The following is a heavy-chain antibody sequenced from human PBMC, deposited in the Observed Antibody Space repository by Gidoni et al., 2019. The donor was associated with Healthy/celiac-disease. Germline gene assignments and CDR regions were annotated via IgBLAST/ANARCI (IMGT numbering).Heavy chain of an antibody. J-gene: IGHJ4*02. CDR2: ISSSGSTI. CDR3: ARVAMIVVDKGGFDY. CDR1: GFTFSSYE. V-gene: IGHV3-48*03. D-gene: IGHD3-22*01. Sequence: GFTFSSYEMNWVRQSPGKGLEWVSYISSSGSTIYYADSVKGRFTISRDNAKNSLYLQMNSLRAEDTAVYYCARVAMIVVDKGGFDYWGRGTLVTVSS.